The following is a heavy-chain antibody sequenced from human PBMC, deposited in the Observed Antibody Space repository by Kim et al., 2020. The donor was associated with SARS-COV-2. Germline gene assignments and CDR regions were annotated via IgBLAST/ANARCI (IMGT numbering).Heavy chain of an antibody. Sequence: SVKVSCKASGGTFSSYAISWVRQAPGQGLEWMGRIIPILGIAKYAQKFQGRVTITADKSTSTAYMEQSSLRSEDTAVYFCARAGISNSGRYYMDYYYYG. V-gene: IGHV1-69*04. CDR1: GGTFSSYA. CDR3: ARAGISNSGRYYMDYYYYG. CDR2: IIPILGIA. D-gene: IGHD3-10*01. J-gene: IGHJ6*01.